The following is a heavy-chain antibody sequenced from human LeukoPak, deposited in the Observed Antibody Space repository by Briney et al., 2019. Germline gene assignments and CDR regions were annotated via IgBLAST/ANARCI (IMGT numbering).Heavy chain of an antibody. CDR3: ARAVAARVPFDY. V-gene: IGHV4-59*11. CDR2: IYYSGST. J-gene: IGHJ4*03. CDR1: GGSISSHY. D-gene: IGHD6-6*01. Sequence: SETLSLTCTVSGGSISSHYWSWIRQPPGKGLEWIGYIYYSGSTNYNPSLKSRVTISVDTSKNQFSLKLSSVTAADTAVYYCARAVAARVPFDYWGKGTTVTVSS.